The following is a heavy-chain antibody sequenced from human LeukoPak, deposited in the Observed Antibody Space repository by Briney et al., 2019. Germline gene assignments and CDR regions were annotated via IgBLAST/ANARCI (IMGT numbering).Heavy chain of an antibody. CDR1: GFTFSSYW. Sequence: GGSLRLSCAASGFTFSSYWMHWVRQAPGKGLVWVSRINSDGSSTSCADSVKGRFTISRDNAKNTLYLQMNSLRAEDTAVYYCARGDSSVVPAAKGFDYWGQGTLVTVSS. D-gene: IGHD2-2*01. J-gene: IGHJ4*02. V-gene: IGHV3-74*01. CDR3: ARGDSSVVPAAKGFDY. CDR2: INSDGSST.